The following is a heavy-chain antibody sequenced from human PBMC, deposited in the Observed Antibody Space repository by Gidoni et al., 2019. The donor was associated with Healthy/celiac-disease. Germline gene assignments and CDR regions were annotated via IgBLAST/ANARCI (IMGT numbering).Heavy chain of an antibody. V-gene: IGHV3-33*01. J-gene: IGHJ3*02. CDR1: GFTFSSYG. CDR2: IWYDGSNK. CDR3: ARDEPRTAFDI. Sequence: QVQLVESGGGVVQPGRSLRLSCAASGFTFSSYGMHWVRQAPGKGLEWVAVIWYDGSNKYYADSVKGRFTISRDNSKNTLYLQMNSLRAEDTAVYYCARDEPRTAFDIWGQGTMVTVSS.